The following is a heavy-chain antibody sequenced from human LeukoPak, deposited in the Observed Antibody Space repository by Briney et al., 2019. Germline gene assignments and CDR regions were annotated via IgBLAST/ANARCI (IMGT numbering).Heavy chain of an antibody. V-gene: IGHV4-38-2*02. D-gene: IGHD1-1*01. J-gene: IGHJ4*02. CDR2: VYRSGTT. CDR1: GYSISRGYH. Sequence: SETLSLTCVVSGYSISRGYHWGWIGQPPGKGLEWIGVVYRSGTTYYDPSLKSRVTISVDTSKNQISLKVRSVTATDTAIYYCARENWIFDYWGQGILVTVSS. CDR3: ARENWIFDY.